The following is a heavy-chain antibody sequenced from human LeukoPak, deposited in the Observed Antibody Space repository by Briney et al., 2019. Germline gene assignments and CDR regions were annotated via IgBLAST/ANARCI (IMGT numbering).Heavy chain of an antibody. V-gene: IGHV3-33*01. CDR1: GFTFTSYG. D-gene: IGHD5-24*01. J-gene: IGHJ4*02. CDR2: IWYDGSNE. Sequence: PGRSLRLSCATSGFTFTSYGMHWVRQAPGKGLEWVAVIWYDGSNEYYADSVKGRFTISRDDSKNTLYLQMNSLRAEDTAVYYCARDRAIDWGQGTLVTASS. CDR3: ARDRAID.